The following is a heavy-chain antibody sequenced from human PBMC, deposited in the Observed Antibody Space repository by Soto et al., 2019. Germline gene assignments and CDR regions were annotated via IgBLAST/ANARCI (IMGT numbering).Heavy chain of an antibody. D-gene: IGHD6-19*01. CDR1: GFTFSSYA. CDR2: ISGSGGST. Sequence: GGSLRFSCAASGFTFSSYAMSWVRQAPGKGLEWVSAISGSGGSTYYADSVKGRFTISRDNSKNTLYLQMNSLRAEDTAVYYCAAQGSGWHVDYWGQGTLVTVSS. CDR3: AAQGSGWHVDY. J-gene: IGHJ4*02. V-gene: IGHV3-23*01.